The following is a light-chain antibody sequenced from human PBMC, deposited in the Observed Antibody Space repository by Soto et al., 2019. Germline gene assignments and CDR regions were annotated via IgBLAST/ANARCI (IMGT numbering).Light chain of an antibody. J-gene: IGLJ2*01. CDR3: QTWGTGLYVV. Sequence: QSVLTQSPSASASLGASVKLTCTLSSGHSNYAIAWHQQQPEKGPRYLMKLNSDGSHSKGDGIPDRFSGSSSGAECYLTISSLQSEDEADYYCQTWGTGLYVVFGGGTKLTVL. CDR2: LNSDGSH. V-gene: IGLV4-69*01. CDR1: SGHSNYA.